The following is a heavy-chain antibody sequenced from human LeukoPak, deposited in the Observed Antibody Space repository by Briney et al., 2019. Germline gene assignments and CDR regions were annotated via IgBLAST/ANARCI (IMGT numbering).Heavy chain of an antibody. CDR2: IYYSGST. J-gene: IGHJ4*02. D-gene: IGHD6-19*01. Sequence: SETLSLTCTVSGGSISSSSYYWGWIRQPPGKGLEWIGSIYYSGSTYYNPSLKSRVTISVDTSKNQFSLKLSSVTAADTAVYYCASSCSYSSGWYSCLDYWGQGTLVTVSS. V-gene: IGHV4-39*07. CDR1: GGSISSSSYY. CDR3: ASSCSYSSGWYSCLDY.